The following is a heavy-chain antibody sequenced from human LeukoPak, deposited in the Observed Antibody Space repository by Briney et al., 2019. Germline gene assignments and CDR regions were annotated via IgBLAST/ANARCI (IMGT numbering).Heavy chain of an antibody. D-gene: IGHD3-22*01. CDR2: ISAYNGNT. Sequence: ASVKVSCKASGYTFTSYGISWVRQAPGQGLEWRGWISAYNGNTNYAQKLQGRVTMTTDTSTSTAYMELKSLRSDDTAVYYCARDQDSSGYYPGPTDYWGQGTLVTVSS. J-gene: IGHJ4*02. CDR1: GYTFTSYG. CDR3: ARDQDSSGYYPGPTDY. V-gene: IGHV1-18*01.